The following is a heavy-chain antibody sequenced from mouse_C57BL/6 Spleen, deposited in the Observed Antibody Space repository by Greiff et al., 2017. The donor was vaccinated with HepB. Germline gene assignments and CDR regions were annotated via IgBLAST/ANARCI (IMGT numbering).Heavy chain of an antibody. CDR3: AEGYQGNWDIDY. D-gene: IGHD4-1*01. Sequence: QVQLQQPGTELVKPGASVKLSCKASGYTFTSYWMHWVKQRPGQGLEWIGKINPSNGGTNYNEKFKSKATLTVDKSSSTAYMQLSSLTSEDSAVYECAEGYQGNWDIDYWGQGTSLTVSS. CDR2: INPSNGGT. V-gene: IGHV1-53*01. J-gene: IGHJ2*02. CDR1: GYTFTSYW.